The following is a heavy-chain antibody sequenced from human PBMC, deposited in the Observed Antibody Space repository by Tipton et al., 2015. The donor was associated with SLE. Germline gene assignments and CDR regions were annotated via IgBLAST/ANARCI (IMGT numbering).Heavy chain of an antibody. CDR1: GFTFSSYD. D-gene: IGHD3-3*01. CDR2: IWYDGSNK. J-gene: IGHJ4*02. V-gene: IGHV3-33*01. CDR3: ARDGVKGVVPIFDY. Sequence: SGFTFSSYDMHWVRQAPGKGLEWVAVIWYDGSNKYYADFVKGRFTISRDNSKNTLYLQMNSLRAEDTAMYYCARDGVKGVVPIFDYWGQGTLVTVSS.